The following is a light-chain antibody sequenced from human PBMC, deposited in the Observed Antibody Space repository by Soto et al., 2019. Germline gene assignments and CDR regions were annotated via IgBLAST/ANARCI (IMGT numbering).Light chain of an antibody. CDR3: HQRQRWPRT. Sequence: EIVLTQSPGTLSVSPGEGATLSCRASQSVSSSNLAWYQQKPGQAPRLLIYGASSRATGIPARFSGSGSGTDFTLTITSLEPEDFAFYYCHQRQRWPRTFGQGTKVDIK. CDR2: GAS. V-gene: IGKV3-20*01. J-gene: IGKJ1*01. CDR1: QSVSSSN.